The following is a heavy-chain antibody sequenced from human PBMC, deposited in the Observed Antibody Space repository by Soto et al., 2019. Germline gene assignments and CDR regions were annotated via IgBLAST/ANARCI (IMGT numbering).Heavy chain of an antibody. CDR3: ARDIVGATGGY. V-gene: IGHV3-7*01. CDR1: GFTFSSYW. Sequence: PGGSLRLSCAASGFTFSSYWMSWVRQAPGRWLEWVANIKQDGSEKYYVDSVKGRFTISRDNAKNSLYLQMNSLRAEDTAVYYCARDIVGATGGYWGQGXLVTVYS. J-gene: IGHJ4*02. CDR2: IKQDGSEK. D-gene: IGHD1-26*01.